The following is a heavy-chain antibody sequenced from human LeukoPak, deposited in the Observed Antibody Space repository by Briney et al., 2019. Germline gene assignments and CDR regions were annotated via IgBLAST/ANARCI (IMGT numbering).Heavy chain of an antibody. CDR2: IYYCGST. CDR1: GGSFSGYY. Sequence: SETLSLTCAVYGGSFSGYYWSWLRQPPGKGLEWIGYIYYCGSTYYNPSLKSRVTISVDTSKNQFSLKLSSVTAADTAVYYCARGGYSGSHNWFDPWGQGTLVTVSS. D-gene: IGHD1-26*01. J-gene: IGHJ5*02. V-gene: IGHV4-34*09. CDR3: ARGGYSGSHNWFDP.